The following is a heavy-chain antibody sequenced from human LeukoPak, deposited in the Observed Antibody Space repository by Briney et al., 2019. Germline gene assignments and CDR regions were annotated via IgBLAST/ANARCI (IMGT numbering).Heavy chain of an antibody. CDR3: ARGESIAAPPATDDY. J-gene: IGHJ4*02. D-gene: IGHD6-6*01. Sequence: GGSLRLSCAASGFTFSSYSTNWVRQAPGKGLEWVSSISSSSSYIYYADSVKGRFTISRDNAKNSLYLQMNSLRAEDTAVYYCARGESIAAPPATDDYWGQGTLVTVSS. CDR1: GFTFSSYS. CDR2: ISSSSSYI. V-gene: IGHV3-21*01.